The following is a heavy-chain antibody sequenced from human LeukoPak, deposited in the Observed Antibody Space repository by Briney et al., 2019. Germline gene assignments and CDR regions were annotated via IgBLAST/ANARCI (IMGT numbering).Heavy chain of an antibody. CDR3: AGGSSGYYYSVDY. J-gene: IGHJ4*02. V-gene: IGHV4-59*01. D-gene: IGHD3-22*01. Sequence: SETLSLTCTVSGGSISSYYWSWIRQPPGKGLEWIGYIYYSGSTNYNPSLKSRVTISVDTSKNQFSLKLGSVTAADTAVYYCAGGSSGYYYSVDYWGQGTLVTVSS. CDR1: GGSISSYY. CDR2: IYYSGST.